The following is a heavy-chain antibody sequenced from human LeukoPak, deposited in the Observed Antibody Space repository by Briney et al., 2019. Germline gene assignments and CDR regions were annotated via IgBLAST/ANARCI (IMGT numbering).Heavy chain of an antibody. D-gene: IGHD3-3*01. Sequence: PGGSLRLSCAASGFTFSSYSMNWVRQAPGKGLEWVSYISSSSSTIYYADSVKGRFTISRDNAKNSLYLQMNSLRAEDTAVYYCARATMYYDFWSGYYPGRDYFDYWGQGTLVTVSS. CDR1: GFTFSSYS. CDR2: ISSSSSTI. J-gene: IGHJ4*02. V-gene: IGHV3-48*01. CDR3: ARATMYYDFWSGYYPGRDYFDY.